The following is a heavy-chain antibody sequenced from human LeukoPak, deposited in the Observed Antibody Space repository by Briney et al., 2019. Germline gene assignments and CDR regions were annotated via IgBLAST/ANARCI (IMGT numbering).Heavy chain of an antibody. J-gene: IGHJ4*02. CDR3: ARGRGGYQMLHQNWDYYFDN. V-gene: IGHV3-53*01. D-gene: IGHD3-16*01. CDR1: GFTVSSNY. CDR2: IYSTGDT. Sequence: GGSLRLSCAASGFTVSSNYMSWVRQAPGKGLEWVSVIYSTGDTYYADSVKGRFTISRDNFKNTLYLQMNSLRAEDTAVYYCARGRGGYQMLHQNWDYYFDNWGQGTLVTVSS.